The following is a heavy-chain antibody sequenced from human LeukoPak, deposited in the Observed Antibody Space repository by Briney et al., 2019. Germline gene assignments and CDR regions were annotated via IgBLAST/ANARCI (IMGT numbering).Heavy chain of an antibody. CDR1: GGSISHGDYF. V-gene: IGHV4-31*03. D-gene: IGHD6-19*01. Sequence: PSQTLSLTCTVSGGSISHGDYFRGWIRHRPGKGLGWIGSIYFSGTTYYNPSLESRLSISIDTSQNLFSLKLNSMPAADTAIYYCATLERPRLAFAFWGQGTLVTVSS. J-gene: IGHJ4*02. CDR2: IYFSGTT. CDR3: ATLERPRLAFAF.